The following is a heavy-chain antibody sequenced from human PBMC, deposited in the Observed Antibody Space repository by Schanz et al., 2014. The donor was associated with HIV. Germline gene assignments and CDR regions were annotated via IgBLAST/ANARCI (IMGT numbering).Heavy chain of an antibody. Sequence: QVQLVESGGGVVQPGKSLRLSCAASGFSFSSYGMHWVRQAPGKGLEWVAVIWYDGSNKYYADSVKGRFTISRDNSKNTLYLQMNSLRAEDTAVYYCAREVVEYYYDSSGYFDYWGQGTLVTVSS. CDR1: GFSFSSYG. D-gene: IGHD3-22*01. CDR3: AREVVEYYYDSSGYFDY. J-gene: IGHJ4*02. CDR2: IWYDGSNK. V-gene: IGHV3-33*08.